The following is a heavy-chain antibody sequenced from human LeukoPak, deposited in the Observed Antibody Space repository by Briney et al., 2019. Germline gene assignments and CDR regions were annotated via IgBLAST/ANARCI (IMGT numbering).Heavy chain of an antibody. CDR2: IWYDGSNK. V-gene: IGHV3-33*08. J-gene: IGHJ6*02. Sequence: GGSLRLSCVASESTFSNQWMTWVRQAPGKGLEWVAVIWYDGSNKYYADSVKGRFTISRDNSKNTLYLQMNSLRAEDTAVYYCARENYGMDVWGQGTTVTVSS. CDR1: ESTFSNQW. CDR3: ARENYGMDV.